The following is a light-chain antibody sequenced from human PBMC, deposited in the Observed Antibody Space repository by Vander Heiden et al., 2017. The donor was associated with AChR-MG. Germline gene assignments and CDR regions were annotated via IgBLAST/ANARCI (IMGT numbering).Light chain of an antibody. CDR1: QSVSSN. CDR2: GAS. CDR3: QKYNNWPPLYT. Sequence: EIVMKPSPATLSVSAGERATLPGRAMQSVSSNFVVYQQKPGQDSRLLIYGASTRATGIPARCSGSGSGTEFILTISSLQSEDFAVYYCQKYNNWPPLYTFGQGTKLEIK. J-gene: IGKJ2*01. V-gene: IGKV3-15*01.